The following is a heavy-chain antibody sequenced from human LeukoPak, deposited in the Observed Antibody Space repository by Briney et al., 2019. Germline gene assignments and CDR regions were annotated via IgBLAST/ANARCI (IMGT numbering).Heavy chain of an antibody. Sequence: SGGSLRLSCAASGFTFSSYSMNWVRQAPGKGLEWVSSISSSSSYIYYADSVKGRFTISRDNAKNSLYLQMNSLRAEDTAVYYCARDSEIRLWYAFDIWGQGTMVTVSS. CDR2: ISSSSSYI. D-gene: IGHD5-18*01. J-gene: IGHJ3*02. CDR1: GFTFSSYS. CDR3: ARDSEIRLWYAFDI. V-gene: IGHV3-21*01.